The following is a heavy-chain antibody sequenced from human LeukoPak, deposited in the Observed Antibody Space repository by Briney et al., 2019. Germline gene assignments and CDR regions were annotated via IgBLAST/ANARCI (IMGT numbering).Heavy chain of an antibody. J-gene: IGHJ4*02. Sequence: SETLSLTCTVSGGSISSGGYYWSWIRQHPGKGLEWIGYIYYTGSPYYNPSLKSRVTISVDTSKNQFSLKLRSVTAADTAVYYCARDPYHYDSSDYLVWGQGTLVTVSS. D-gene: IGHD3-22*01. CDR1: GGSISSGGYY. CDR3: ARDPYHYDSSDYLV. CDR2: IYYTGSP. V-gene: IGHV4-31*03.